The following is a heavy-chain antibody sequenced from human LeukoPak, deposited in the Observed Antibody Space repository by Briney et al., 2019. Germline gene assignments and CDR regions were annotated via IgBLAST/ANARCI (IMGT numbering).Heavy chain of an antibody. V-gene: IGHV1-69*06. J-gene: IGHJ4*02. D-gene: IGHD6-13*01. CDR1: GGTFRRYD. Sequence: SVKVSCKASGGTFRRYDISWVRQAPGQGLEWMGGIIPLFGTPNYAQKFQGRVTITADKTTSTTYMELSSLRSEDTAVYYCAHSCYSSSWYCFDYWGQGTLVTVSS. CDR3: AHSCYSSSWYCFDY. CDR2: IIPLFGTP.